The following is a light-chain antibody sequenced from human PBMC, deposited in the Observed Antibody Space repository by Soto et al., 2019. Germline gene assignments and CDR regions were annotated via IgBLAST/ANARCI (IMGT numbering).Light chain of an antibody. CDR2: AAS. J-gene: IGKJ4*01. CDR1: QDISNY. Sequence: DIQMTQSPSSLSASVGDRVTITCQASQDISNYLNWYQQKPGKVPKLLIYAASTLQSGVPSRFSGSGSGTDFTLTISSLQPEDVASYYCQNYNSAPFTFGGGTNVEIK. V-gene: IGKV1-27*01. CDR3: QNYNSAPFT.